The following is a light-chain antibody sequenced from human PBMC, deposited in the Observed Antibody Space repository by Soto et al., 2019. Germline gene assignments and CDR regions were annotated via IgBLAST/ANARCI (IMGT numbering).Light chain of an antibody. V-gene: IGKV4-1*01. Sequence: DIVMTQSPDSLAVSLGERATINCKSSQSVSHTSNDRNYLAWYQQRPGQPPKLLIYWASTQKSGVPDRFSSSGSGTDFTLTIGRLQADDVAVYYCQQYYYSPLTFGGGTKVQIK. CDR2: WAS. CDR3: QQYYYSPLT. J-gene: IGKJ4*01. CDR1: QSVSHTSNDRNY.